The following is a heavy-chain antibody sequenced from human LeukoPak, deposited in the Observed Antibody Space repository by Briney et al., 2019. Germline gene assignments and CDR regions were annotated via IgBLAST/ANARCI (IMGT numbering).Heavy chain of an antibody. Sequence: PGGSLRLSCAASGFTLSTYAMSWVRQTPGKGLEWVAATSSSDAGTYHADSVRGRFTISRDDAKNSLFLQMNRLKAEDTAAYYCARLAPDFSYLYMDAWGKGTTVTISS. D-gene: IGHD2-2*01. CDR3: ARLAPDFSYLYMDA. J-gene: IGHJ6*03. CDR1: GFTLSTYA. V-gene: IGHV3-23*01. CDR2: TSSSDAGT.